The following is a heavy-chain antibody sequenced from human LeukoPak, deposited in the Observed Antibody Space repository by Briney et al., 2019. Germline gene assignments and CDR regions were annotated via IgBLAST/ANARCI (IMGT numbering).Heavy chain of an antibody. CDR2: ISGSGGST. V-gene: IGHV3-23*01. D-gene: IGHD2-2*01. J-gene: IGHJ4*02. Sequence: TGGSLRLSCAASGFTFSTYWMHWVRQAPGKGLEWVSAISGSGGSTYYADSVKGRFTISRDNSKNTLYLQMNSLRAEDTAVYYCAKDPGRVVPAAPFDYWGQGTLVTVSS. CDR1: GFTFSTYW. CDR3: AKDPGRVVPAAPFDY.